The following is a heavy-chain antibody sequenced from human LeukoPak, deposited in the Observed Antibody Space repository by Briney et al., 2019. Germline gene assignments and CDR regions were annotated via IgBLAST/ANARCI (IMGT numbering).Heavy chain of an antibody. D-gene: IGHD2-15*01. V-gene: IGHV3-20*04. CDR3: ARDLVAATPLPPYYYYYMDV. Sequence: GGSLRLSCAASGFTFDDYGMSWVRQAPGKGLEWVSGINWNGGSTGYADSVKGRFTISRDDAKNSLYLQMNSLRAEDTALYYCARDLVAATPLPPYYYYYMDVWGKGTTVTVSS. J-gene: IGHJ6*03. CDR1: GFTFDDYG. CDR2: INWNGGST.